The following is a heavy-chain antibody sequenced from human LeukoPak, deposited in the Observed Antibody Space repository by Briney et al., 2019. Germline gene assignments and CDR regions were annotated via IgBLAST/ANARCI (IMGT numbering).Heavy chain of an antibody. J-gene: IGHJ6*03. CDR2: ISGSGGST. V-gene: IGHV3-23*01. CDR3: AKVGRSGWPYYMDV. Sequence: GGSLRLSCAASGFTFSSYAMSWVRQAPGKGLEWDSTISGSGGSTYYADSVKGRFTISRDNSKNTLYLQMNSLRAEDAAVYYCAKVGRSGWPYYMDVWGKETTVTVSS. CDR1: GFTFSSYA. D-gene: IGHD6-19*01.